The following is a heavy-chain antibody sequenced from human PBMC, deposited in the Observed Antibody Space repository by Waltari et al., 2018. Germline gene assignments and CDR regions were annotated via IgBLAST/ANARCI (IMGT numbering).Heavy chain of an antibody. CDR2: INPSGGST. Sequence: QVQLVQSGAEVKKPGASVKVSCKASGYTFTSYYMHWVRQAPGQGLEWMGIINPSGGSTSYAQKFQGRVTMTRDTSTSTVYMELSSLRSEDTAVYYCARDRADYDFWSGYYRDYYYGMDVWGQGTTVTVSS. D-gene: IGHD3-3*01. J-gene: IGHJ6*02. CDR3: ARDRADYDFWSGYYRDYYYGMDV. V-gene: IGHV1-46*01. CDR1: GYTFTSYY.